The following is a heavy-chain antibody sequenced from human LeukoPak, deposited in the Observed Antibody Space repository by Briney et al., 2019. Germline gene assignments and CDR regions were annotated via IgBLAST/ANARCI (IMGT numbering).Heavy chain of an antibody. Sequence: GGSLRLSCAASGFTFSSYAMHWVRQAPGKGLEWVAVISYDGSNKYYADSVKGRFTISRDNSKNTLYLQMNSLGAEDTAVYYCARDPDRVSRTVGPFDYWGQGTLVTVSS. V-gene: IGHV3-30*01. CDR3: ARDPDRVSRTVGPFDY. CDR2: ISYDGSNK. D-gene: IGHD4-23*01. CDR1: GFTFSSYA. J-gene: IGHJ4*02.